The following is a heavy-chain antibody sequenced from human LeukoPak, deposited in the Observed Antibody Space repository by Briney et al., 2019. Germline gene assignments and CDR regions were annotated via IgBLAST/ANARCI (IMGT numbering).Heavy chain of an antibody. CDR1: AGSISTYY. CDR3: ARGDFAESRGMAGYFNL. V-gene: IGHV4-59*01. Sequence: SETLSLTCSVSAGSISTYYWTWVRQPPGKGLEWIGYIYYTGSTNYNPSLKSRVTISVDTSKNQFSLKLSSVTAADTAVYYCARGDFAESRGMAGYFNLGGRAPL. CDR2: IYYTGST. J-gene: IGHJ2*01. D-gene: IGHD3-16*01.